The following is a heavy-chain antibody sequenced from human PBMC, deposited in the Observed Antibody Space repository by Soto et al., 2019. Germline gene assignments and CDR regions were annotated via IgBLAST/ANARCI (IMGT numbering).Heavy chain of an antibody. Sequence: SETLSLTCAVSGGSISSSNWWSWVRQPPGXGLEWIGEIYHSGSTNYNPSLKSRVTISVDKSKNQFSLKLSSVTAADTAVYYCARDRVVVPAAYYYYYYGMDVWGQGTTVTVSS. CDR3: ARDRVVVPAAYYYYYYGMDV. J-gene: IGHJ6*02. D-gene: IGHD2-2*01. CDR2: IYHSGST. CDR1: GGSISSSNW. V-gene: IGHV4-4*02.